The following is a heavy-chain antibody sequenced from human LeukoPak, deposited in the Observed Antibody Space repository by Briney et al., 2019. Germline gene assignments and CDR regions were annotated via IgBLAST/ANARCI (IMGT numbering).Heavy chain of an antibody. D-gene: IGHD1-26*01. V-gene: IGHV3-73*01. Sequence: PGGSLKLSCAASGFTFSDSAMHWVRQASGKGLEWVGRIRSKANNYAIAYAASVKGRFTVSRDDSKNTAFLQMNSLKTEDTAVYFCTRNIVGATTLDYWGQGTLVTVSS. CDR2: IRSKANNYAI. J-gene: IGHJ4*02. CDR1: GFTFSDSA. CDR3: TRNIVGATTLDY.